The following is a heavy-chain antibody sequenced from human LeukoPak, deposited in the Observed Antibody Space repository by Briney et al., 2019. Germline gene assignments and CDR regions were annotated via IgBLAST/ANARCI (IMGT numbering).Heavy chain of an antibody. D-gene: IGHD5-18*01. CDR1: GGSISSGGYS. CDR2: IYHSGST. CDR3: ARVGRYSHFDY. J-gene: IGHJ4*02. Sequence: PSQTLSLTCAASGGSISSGGYSWSWIRQPPGKGLGWIGYIYHSGSTYYNPSLKSRVTISVDRSKNQFSLKLSSVTAADTAVYYCARVGRYSHFDYWGQGTLVTVSS. V-gene: IGHV4-30-2*01.